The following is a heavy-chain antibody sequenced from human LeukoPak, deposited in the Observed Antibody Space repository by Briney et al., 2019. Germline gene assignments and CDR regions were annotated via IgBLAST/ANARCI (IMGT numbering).Heavy chain of an antibody. V-gene: IGHV1-69*04. D-gene: IGHD5-18*01. CDR3: ARDQGLTAPPPYGLDV. CDR2: IIPVLNIT. Sequence: SVKVSCKTSGGTFSSSAITWVRQAPGQGLEWMGRIIPVLNITRYTQKFQGGVTITADTSTSTVYMELSSLRSEETAVYYCARDQGLTAPPPYGLDVWGQGTTVIVSS. CDR1: GGTFSSSA. J-gene: IGHJ6*02.